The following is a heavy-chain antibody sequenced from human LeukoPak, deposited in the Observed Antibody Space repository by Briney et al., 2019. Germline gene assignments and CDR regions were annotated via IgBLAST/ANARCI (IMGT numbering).Heavy chain of an antibody. Sequence: SETLSLTCAVYGGSFSGYYWSWIRQPPGKGLEWIGEINHSGSTNYNPSLKSRVTISVDTSKNQFSLKLSSVTAADTAVCYCARPSGYDFEYFDYWGQGTLVTVSS. D-gene: IGHD5-12*01. V-gene: IGHV4-34*01. CDR1: GGSFSGYY. CDR3: ARPSGYDFEYFDY. J-gene: IGHJ4*02. CDR2: INHSGST.